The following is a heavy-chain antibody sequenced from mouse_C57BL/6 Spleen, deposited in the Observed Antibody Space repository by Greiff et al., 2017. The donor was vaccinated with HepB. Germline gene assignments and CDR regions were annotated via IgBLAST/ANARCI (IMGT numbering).Heavy chain of an antibody. D-gene: IGHD1-1*01. CDR1: GYSFTDYN. Sequence: VHVKQSGPELVKPGASVKISCKASGYSFTDYNMNWVKQSNGKSLEWIGVINPNYGTTSYNQKFKGKATLTVDQSSSTAYMQLNSLTSEDSAVYYWAREDYYGSSYYWYFDVWGTGTTVTVSS. CDR2: INPNYGTT. V-gene: IGHV1-39*01. CDR3: AREDYYGSSYYWYFDV. J-gene: IGHJ1*03.